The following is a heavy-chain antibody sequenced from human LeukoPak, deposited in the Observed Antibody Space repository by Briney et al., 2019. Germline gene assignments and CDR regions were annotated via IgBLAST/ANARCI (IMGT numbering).Heavy chain of an antibody. D-gene: IGHD6-19*01. CDR1: GGTFSSYA. V-gene: IGHV1-46*01. CDR3: ASRNEYSSGWYNFDY. Sequence: ASVKVSCKASGGTFSSYAISWVRQAPGQGLEWMGIINPSGGSTSYAQKFQGRVTMTRDTSTSTVYMELSSLRSEDTAVYYCASRNEYSSGWYNFDYWGQGTLVTVSS. CDR2: INPSGGST. J-gene: IGHJ4*02.